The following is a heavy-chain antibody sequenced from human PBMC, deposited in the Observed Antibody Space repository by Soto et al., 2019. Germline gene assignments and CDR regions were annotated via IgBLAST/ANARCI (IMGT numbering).Heavy chain of an antibody. CDR3: AREIISTTTVTNYYYYGMDV. V-gene: IGHV4-31*03. Sequence: SETLSLTCTVSGGSISSGGYYGSGIRQHPGKGLEWIGYIYYSGSTYYNPSLKSRVTISVDTSKNQFSLKLSSVTAADTAVYYCAREIISTTTVTNYYYYGMDVWGQGTTVTVSS. CDR1: GGSISSGGYY. J-gene: IGHJ6*02. CDR2: IYYSGST. D-gene: IGHD4-4*01.